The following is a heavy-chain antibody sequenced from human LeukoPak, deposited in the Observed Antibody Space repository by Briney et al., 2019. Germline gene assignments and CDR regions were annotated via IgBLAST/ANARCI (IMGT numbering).Heavy chain of an antibody. Sequence: SETLSLTCTVSGGSLIGDKSYWAWIRQAPGKALEWIGTISHTGDTYYNPALLSRLTMSVQTSTNQFYLRLASVSASDTAIYYCARNTATSTMHYWGQGTLVTVS. CDR1: GGSLIGDKSY. V-gene: IGHV4-39*01. J-gene: IGHJ4*02. CDR2: ISHTGDT. D-gene: IGHD2-2*01. CDR3: ARNTATSTMHY.